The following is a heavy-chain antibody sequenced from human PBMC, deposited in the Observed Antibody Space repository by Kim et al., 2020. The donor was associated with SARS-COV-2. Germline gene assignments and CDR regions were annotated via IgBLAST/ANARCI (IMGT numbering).Heavy chain of an antibody. CDR2: MNPKNGDA. D-gene: IGHD1-1*01. CDR1: GYTFTDYY. V-gene: IGHV1-2*04. J-gene: IGHJ4*02. Sequence: ASVKVSCKASGYTFTDYYIHWVRQAPGQGLEWMGWMNPKNGDAHFAQRFQVWVTLTRDTSMTTAYMALSRLKSDDTAVYYCAREVNHSGTGGFDFWGRGTLVSVSS. CDR3: AREVNHSGTGGFDF.